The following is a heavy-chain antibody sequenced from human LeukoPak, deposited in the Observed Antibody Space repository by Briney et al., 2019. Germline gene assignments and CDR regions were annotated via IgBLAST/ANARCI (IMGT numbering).Heavy chain of an antibody. CDR3: ARYSVDSGSYPGPYYFDY. CDR1: GGSISSGGYY. Sequence: TLSLTCTVSGGSISSGGYYWSWIRPPAGRGLEWIGRIYTSGSTNYNPSLKSRVTISLDTSKNHFSLKLSSVTAADTAVYFCARYSVDSGSYPGPYYFDYWGQGTLVTVSS. CDR2: IYTSGST. D-gene: IGHD1-26*01. J-gene: IGHJ4*02. V-gene: IGHV4-61*02.